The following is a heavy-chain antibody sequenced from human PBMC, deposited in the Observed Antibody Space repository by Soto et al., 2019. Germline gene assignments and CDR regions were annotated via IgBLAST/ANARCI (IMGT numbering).Heavy chain of an antibody. J-gene: IGHJ4*02. CDR3: ARGSAAYKLGRI. V-gene: IGHV4-34*02. CDR1: GGSLNNYY. CDR2: IHPSGST. D-gene: IGHD7-27*01. Sequence: QVHLQQWGAGLLTPSETLSLTCAVYGGSLNNYYWAWTRQPPGKGLEWIGEIHPSGSTHYNPSFTSRVTMSLDTSTNQFSLKMRSVTDVDTAVYYCARGSAAYKLGRIWGQGTLVTVSS.